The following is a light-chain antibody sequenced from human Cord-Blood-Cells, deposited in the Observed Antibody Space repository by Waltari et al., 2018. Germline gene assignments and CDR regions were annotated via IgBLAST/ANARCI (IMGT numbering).Light chain of an antibody. V-gene: IGLV2-23*01. J-gene: IGLJ3*02. CDR1: RRAVGSYNL. Sequence: ALTQPASVSGSPGQSITISCTGTRRAVGSYNLVSWYQQHPGKAPKLMIYEGSKRPSGVSNRFSGSKSGNTASLTISGLQAEDEADYYCCSYAGSSTWVFGGGTKLTVL. CDR3: CSYAGSSTWV. CDR2: EGS.